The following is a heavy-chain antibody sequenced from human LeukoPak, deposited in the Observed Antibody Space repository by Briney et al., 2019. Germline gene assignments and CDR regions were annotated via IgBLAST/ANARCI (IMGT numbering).Heavy chain of an antibody. D-gene: IGHD3-22*01. Sequence: GGSLRLSCAVSGFTFSTYAMHWVRQAPGEGLEYVSGISRDGGSTYYANSVKGRFTISRHISKNTLYLQMNSLRPEDTAVYYCAVTYYYDSSGYSYKYFDYWGQGTLVTVSS. CDR2: ISRDGGST. V-gene: IGHV3-64*01. CDR1: GFTFSTYA. J-gene: IGHJ4*02. CDR3: AVTYYYDSSGYSYKYFDY.